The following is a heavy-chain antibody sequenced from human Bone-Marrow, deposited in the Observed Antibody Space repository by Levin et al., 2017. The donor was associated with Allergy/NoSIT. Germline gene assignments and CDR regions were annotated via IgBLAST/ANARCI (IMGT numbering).Heavy chain of an antibody. CDR2: IYYSGST. CDR1: GGSISSSSYY. J-gene: IGHJ4*02. Sequence: PSETLSLTCTVSGGSISSSSYYWGWIRQPPGKGLEWIGSIYYSGSTYYNPSLKSRVTISVDTSKNQFSLKLSSVTAADTAVYYCARHLPHNIVATFEDYWGQGTLVTVSS. D-gene: IGHD5-12*01. V-gene: IGHV4-39*01. CDR3: ARHLPHNIVATFEDY.